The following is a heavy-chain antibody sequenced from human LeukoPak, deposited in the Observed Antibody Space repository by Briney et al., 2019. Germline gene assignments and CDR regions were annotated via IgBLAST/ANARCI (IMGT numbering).Heavy chain of an antibody. V-gene: IGHV3-23*01. CDR1: GYTFNNYA. CDR2: ISGGGGST. J-gene: IGHJ4*02. CDR3: AKNHYSSSRDYFDY. Sequence: GGSLRLSCAASGYTFNNYAMSWVRRAPGKGLEWVSAISGGGGSTYYADSVKGRFTISRDNSKNTLYLQMNSLRAEDTAVYYCAKNHYSSSRDYFDYWGQGTLVTVSS. D-gene: IGHD6-13*01.